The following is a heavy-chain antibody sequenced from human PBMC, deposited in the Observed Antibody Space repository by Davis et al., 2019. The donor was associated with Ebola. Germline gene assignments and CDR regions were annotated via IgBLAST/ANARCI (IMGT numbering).Heavy chain of an antibody. CDR2: IRSKTYGGTP. V-gene: IGHV3-49*03. J-gene: IGHJ4*02. CDR1: GFTFDMFA. D-gene: IGHD5-18*01. Sequence: PGGSLRLSCVASGFTFDMFAMNWFRQAPGKGLEWVGCIRSKTYGGTPEYAASVKGRFIISRDDSKSVAYLQMNSLKTDDTAVYYCTRWSGYTFGADDDYWGQGTLVTVSS. CDR3: TRWSGYTFGADDDY.